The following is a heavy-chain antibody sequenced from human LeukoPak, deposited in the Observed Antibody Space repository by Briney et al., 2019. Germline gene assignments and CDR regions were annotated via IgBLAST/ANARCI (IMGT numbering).Heavy chain of an antibody. CDR3: ARQSSSSWSYYFDY. D-gene: IGHD6-13*01. V-gene: IGHV4-39*01. CDR2: IYYSGST. J-gene: IGHJ4*02. Sequence: SETLSLTCTVSGGSISSSSYYWGWIRQPPGNGLEWIGSIYYSGSTYYNPSLKSRVTISVDTSKNQFSLKLSSVTAADTAVYYCARQSSSSWSYYFDYWGQGTLVTVSS. CDR1: GGSISSSSYY.